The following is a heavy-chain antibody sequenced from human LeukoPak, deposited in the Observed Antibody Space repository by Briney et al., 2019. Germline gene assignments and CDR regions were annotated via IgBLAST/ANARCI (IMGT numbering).Heavy chain of an antibody. Sequence: QPGGSLRLSCAASGFTFSHYGMHWVRQAPGKGLEWVGFIRFDGSEIYYADSVKGRFTISRDNSKNTLYLQMNNLRAEDTAVYYCAKYGTMGCFDYWGQGTLVTVSS. CDR1: GFTFSHYG. J-gene: IGHJ4*02. CDR3: AKYGTMGCFDY. CDR2: IRFDGSEI. D-gene: IGHD3-10*01. V-gene: IGHV3-30*02.